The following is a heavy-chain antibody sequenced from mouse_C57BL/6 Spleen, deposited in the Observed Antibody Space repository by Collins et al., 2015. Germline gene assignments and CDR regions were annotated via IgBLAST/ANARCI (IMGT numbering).Heavy chain of an antibody. CDR3: ARNGNYDWYFDV. D-gene: IGHD2-1*01. CDR2: IDPENGNT. J-gene: IGHJ1*01. V-gene: IGHV14-1*02. CDR1: GFNIKDYY. Sequence: EVQLQQSGAELVRPGALVKLSCKASGFNIKDYYMHWVKQRPEQGLEWIGWIDPENGNTIYDPKFQGKASITADTSSNTAYLQLSSLTSEDTAVYYCARNGNYDWYFDVWGAGTTVTVSS.